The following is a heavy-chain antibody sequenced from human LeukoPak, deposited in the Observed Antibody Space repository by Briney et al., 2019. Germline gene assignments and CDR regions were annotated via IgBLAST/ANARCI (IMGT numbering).Heavy chain of an antibody. J-gene: IGHJ4*02. D-gene: IGHD3-16*01. V-gene: IGHV4-38-2*02. CDR3: ASWGNWDNFDY. Sequence: PSETLSLTCTVSGYSISSGYYWGWIRQPPGKGLEWIGSIYHSGSTYYNPSLKSRVTISVDTSKNQFSLKLSSVTAADTAVYYCASWGNWDNFDYWGQGTLVTVSS. CDR1: GYSISSGYY. CDR2: IYHSGST.